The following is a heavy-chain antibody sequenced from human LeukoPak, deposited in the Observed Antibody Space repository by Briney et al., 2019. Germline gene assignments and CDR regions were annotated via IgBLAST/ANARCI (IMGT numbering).Heavy chain of an antibody. CDR3: TRLGGIAVAGTRGDFDY. J-gene: IGHJ4*02. V-gene: IGHV3-73*01. D-gene: IGHD6-19*01. CDR2: IRSKANSYAT. CDR1: GFTFSGSA. Sequence: GGSLRLSCAASGFTFSGSAMHWVRQASGKGLEWVGRIRSKANSYATAYAASVKGRFTISRDDSKNTAYLQMNSLKTEDTAVYYCTRLGGIAVAGTRGDFDYWGQGTLVTVSS.